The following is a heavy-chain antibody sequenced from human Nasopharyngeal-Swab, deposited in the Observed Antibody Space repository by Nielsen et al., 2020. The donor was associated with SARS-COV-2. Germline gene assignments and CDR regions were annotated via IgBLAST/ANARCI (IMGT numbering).Heavy chain of an antibody. CDR3: ARDPDWYWYAIDS. Sequence: GESLKISCAASGFTFSSYAMSWVRQAPGKGLEWVSVIRGSGGSTYYADSVKGRFTISRDNSKNTLYLQMNSLRAEDTAVYYCARDPDWYWYAIDSWGQGTLVTVSS. V-gene: IGHV3-23*01. CDR1: GFTFSSYA. J-gene: IGHJ4*02. D-gene: IGHD2-8*02. CDR2: IRGSGGST.